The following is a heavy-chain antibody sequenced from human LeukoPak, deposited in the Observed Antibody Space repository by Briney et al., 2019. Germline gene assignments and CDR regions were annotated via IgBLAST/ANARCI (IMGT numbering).Heavy chain of an antibody. CDR2: INHSGST. CDR3: AREGLSIVGVPAAMYAFDI. J-gene: IGHJ3*02. Sequence: SETLSLTCAVYGGSFSDYYWSWIRQPPGKGLEWIGEINHSGSTNYNPSLKSRVTISVDTSKNQFSLKLRSVTAADTAVYYCAREGLSIVGVPAAMYAFDIWGQGTMVTVSS. CDR1: GGSFSDYY. D-gene: IGHD2-2*01. V-gene: IGHV4-34*01.